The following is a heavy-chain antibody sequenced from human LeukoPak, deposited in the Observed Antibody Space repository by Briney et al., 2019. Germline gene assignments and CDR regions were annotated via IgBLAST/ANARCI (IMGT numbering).Heavy chain of an antibody. Sequence: ASVNVSCKASGYTFTGYYMHWVRQAPGQRLEWMGWINPNSGGTNYAQKFQGRVTMTRDTSISTAYMELSRLRSDDTAVYYCATRSPPTNRGYFQRWGQGTLVTVSS. CDR3: ATRSPPTNRGYFQR. CDR1: GYTFTGYY. V-gene: IGHV1-2*02. D-gene: IGHD3-10*01. CDR2: INPNSGGT. J-gene: IGHJ1*01.